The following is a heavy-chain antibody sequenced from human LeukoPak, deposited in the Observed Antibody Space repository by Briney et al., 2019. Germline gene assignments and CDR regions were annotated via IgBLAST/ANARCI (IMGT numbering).Heavy chain of an antibody. CDR1: GGSTSSYY. D-gene: IGHD6-19*01. J-gene: IGHJ4*02. CDR3: ARGDNSGWYRGHYFDY. Sequence: PSETLSLTCTVSGGSTSSYYWSWIRQPPGKGLEWIGYIYYSGSTNYNPFLKSRVTISVDTSKKQFSLRLSSVTAADTAVYYCARGDNSGWYRGHYFDYWGQGPLVTVSS. CDR2: IYYSGST. V-gene: IGHV4-59*12.